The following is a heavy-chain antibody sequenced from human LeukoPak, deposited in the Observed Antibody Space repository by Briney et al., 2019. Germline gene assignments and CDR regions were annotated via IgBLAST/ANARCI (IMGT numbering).Heavy chain of an antibody. J-gene: IGHJ4*02. CDR3: APGGSIWCPRPLY. CDR1: GFPFTNYW. D-gene: IGHD6-13*01. CDR2: IKQDGSEK. Sequence: GGSLRLSCAASGFPFTNYWMIWFRQTPGKGLERVATIKQDGSEKYYVDSVKGRFTISGDNAKNSLYLQMNSLRVEDTAVYYCAPGGSIWCPRPLYWGQGTLVTVSS. V-gene: IGHV3-7*01.